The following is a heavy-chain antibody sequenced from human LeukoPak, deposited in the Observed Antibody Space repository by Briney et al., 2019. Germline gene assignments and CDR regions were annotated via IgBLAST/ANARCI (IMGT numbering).Heavy chain of an antibody. V-gene: IGHV3-30*04. CDR3: ARDLRRGAARPSLAGY. J-gene: IGHJ4*02. CDR1: GFTFSSYA. D-gene: IGHD6-6*01. CDR2: ISYDGSNK. Sequence: GGSLRLSCAASGFTFSSYAMHWVRQAPGKGLGWVAVISYDGSNKYYADSVKGRFTISRDNSKNTLYLQMNSLRAEDTAVYYCARDLRRGAARPSLAGYWGQGTLVTVSS.